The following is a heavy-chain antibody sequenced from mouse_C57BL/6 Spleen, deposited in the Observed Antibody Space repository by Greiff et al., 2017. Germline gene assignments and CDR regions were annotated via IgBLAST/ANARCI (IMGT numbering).Heavy chain of an antibody. CDR2: IYPGDGDT. CDR1: GYAFSSYW. Sequence: VQLQQSGAELVKPGASVKISCKASGYAFSSYWMNWVKQRPGKGLEWIGQIYPGDGDTNYNGKFKGKATLTADKSSSTAYMQLSSLTSEDSAVYFCARYYSNYPYYFDYGGQGTTLTVSS. CDR3: ARYYSNYPYYFDY. J-gene: IGHJ2*01. D-gene: IGHD2-5*01. V-gene: IGHV1-80*01.